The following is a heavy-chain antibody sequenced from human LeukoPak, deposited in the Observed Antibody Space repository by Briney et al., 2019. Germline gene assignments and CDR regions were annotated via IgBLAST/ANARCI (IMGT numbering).Heavy chain of an antibody. D-gene: IGHD3-10*01. CDR1: GGSISSYY. Sequence: TSETLSLTCPVSGGSISSYYWSWIRQPPGKGLEWIGYIYYSGSTNYNPSLKSRVTISVDTSKNQFSLKLSSVTAADTAVYYCARGPYGSGFDYWGQGTLVTVSS. CDR3: ARGPYGSGFDY. CDR2: IYYSGST. J-gene: IGHJ4*02. V-gene: IGHV4-59*01.